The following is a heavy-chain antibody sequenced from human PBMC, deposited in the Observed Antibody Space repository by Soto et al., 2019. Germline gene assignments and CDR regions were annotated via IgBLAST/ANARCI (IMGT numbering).Heavy chain of an antibody. V-gene: IGHV3-30*18. CDR3: AKDLELYDILTGLDY. CDR2: KTYDGSNK. CDR1: GFTCRSYG. J-gene: IGHJ4*02. Sequence: GGSMRLTCAAAGFTCRSYGMPWVRQAPGKGLEWVAVKTYDGSNKHYANSVKGRLTTSRDNSKNPLYQQMNSLRAEDTAVYYCAKDLELYDILTGLDYWGQGTLVTVSS. D-gene: IGHD3-9*01.